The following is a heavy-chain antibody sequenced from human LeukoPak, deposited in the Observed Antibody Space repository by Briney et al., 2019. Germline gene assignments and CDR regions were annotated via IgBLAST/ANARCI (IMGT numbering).Heavy chain of an antibody. Sequence: PGGSLRLSCAASGFTFSSYWMSWVRQAPGKGLEWVGTIYYSGSTYYSTSLKTRVTISVDTSKEQFSLNLSSVTAADTAVYYCARHLFGSGYYPDYWGQGTLVTVSS. D-gene: IGHD3-22*01. CDR2: IYYSGST. J-gene: IGHJ4*02. V-gene: IGHV4-39*01. CDR1: GFTFSSYW. CDR3: ARHLFGSGYYPDY.